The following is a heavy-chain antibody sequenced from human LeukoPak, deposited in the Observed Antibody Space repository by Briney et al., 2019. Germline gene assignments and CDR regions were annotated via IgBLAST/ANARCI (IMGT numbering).Heavy chain of an antibody. J-gene: IGHJ4*02. CDR2: IYYSGST. D-gene: IGHD3-10*01. CDR1: GGSISSYY. Sequence: SETLSLTCTVSGGSISSYYWSWIRQPPGKGLEWIGYIYYSGSTNYNPSLKSRVTISVDTSKNQFSLKLSSVTAADTAVYYCAKDRSMVRGVGIDYWGQGTLVTVSS. CDR3: AKDRSMVRGVGIDY. V-gene: IGHV4-59*01.